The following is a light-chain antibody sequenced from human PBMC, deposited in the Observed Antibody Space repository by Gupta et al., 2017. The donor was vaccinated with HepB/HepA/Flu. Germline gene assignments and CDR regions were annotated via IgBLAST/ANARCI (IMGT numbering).Light chain of an antibody. Sequence: SYELTQPPSVSVSPGQTASITCSGDKLGDEYASWYQQKPVQSPVLVIYQDIKRPSGIPERFSGSNSGNTATLTISGTQAMDEADYYCQAWDSSTVLFGGGTKLTVL. V-gene: IGLV3-1*01. CDR1: KLGDEY. CDR3: QAWDSSTVL. CDR2: QDI. J-gene: IGLJ2*01.